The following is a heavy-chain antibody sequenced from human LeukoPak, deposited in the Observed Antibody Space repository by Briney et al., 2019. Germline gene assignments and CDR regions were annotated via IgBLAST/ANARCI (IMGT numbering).Heavy chain of an antibody. CDR2: ISSAGSYI. J-gene: IGHJ5*02. D-gene: IGHD1-1*01. V-gene: IGHV3-21*06. CDR3: ECPPGASNSDP. Sequence: GGSLRLSCAASGFTFSRYSMNWVRQAPGKGLEWVSSISSAGSYIHYADSVKGRFTISRDNTKNSLYLQMDILAAEDTAIYYCECPPGASNSDPWGKGTLVIVSS. CDR1: GFTFSRYS.